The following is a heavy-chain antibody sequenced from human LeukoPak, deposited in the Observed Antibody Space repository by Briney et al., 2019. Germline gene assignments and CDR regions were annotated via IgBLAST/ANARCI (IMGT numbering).Heavy chain of an antibody. J-gene: IGHJ4*02. D-gene: IGHD6-19*01. V-gene: IGHV4-38-2*02. Sequence: PSETLSLTCTVSNFSITTNYYWVWIRQPPGKRLEWIGSIYHAGATFYNPSLQSRVTISLDTSNNHFSLKLSSVTAADTAVYYCARGFIAVTDYWGQGTLVTVSS. CDR1: NFSITTNYY. CDR2: IYHAGAT. CDR3: ARGFIAVTDY.